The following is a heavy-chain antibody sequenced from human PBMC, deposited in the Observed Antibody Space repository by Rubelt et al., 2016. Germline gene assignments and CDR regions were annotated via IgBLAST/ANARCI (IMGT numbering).Heavy chain of an antibody. Sequence: EVQLVESGGGLVQPGGSLRLSCAASGFTFSSYSMNWVRQAPGKGLEWVSYISSSSSTIYYADSVKGRFTISRGNAKNSLYLQMNSLRDEDTAVYYCATQGYCSSTSCYGAYWGQGTLVTVSS. J-gene: IGHJ4*02. CDR1: GFTFSSYS. V-gene: IGHV3-48*02. D-gene: IGHD2-2*01. CDR2: ISSSSSTI. CDR3: ATQGYCSSTSCYGAY.